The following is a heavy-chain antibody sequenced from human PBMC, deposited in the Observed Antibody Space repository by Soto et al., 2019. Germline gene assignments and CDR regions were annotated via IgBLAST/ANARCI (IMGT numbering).Heavy chain of an antibody. Sequence: QVQLVESGGGVVQPGRSLRLSCAASGFTFSSYAMHWVRQAPGKGLEWVAVISYDGSNKYYADSVKGRFTISRDNSKNTLYLQMNSLRAEDTAVYYCARVRHDILTGYYNFDYWGQGTQVTVSS. D-gene: IGHD3-9*01. CDR3: ARVRHDILTGYYNFDY. V-gene: IGHV3-30-3*01. J-gene: IGHJ4*02. CDR2: ISYDGSNK. CDR1: GFTFSSYA.